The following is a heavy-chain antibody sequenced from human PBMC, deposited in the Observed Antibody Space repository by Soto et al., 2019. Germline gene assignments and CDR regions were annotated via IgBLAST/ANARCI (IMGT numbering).Heavy chain of an antibody. Sequence: PSETLSLTCTVSGGSVSSDSYYWSWIRQPPGKGLEWIGYIYHDGSTNHNPSLKSRVTISVHTSKTQFSLKLSSVTAADTAVYYCASGRITMIGEYYGMDVWGQGTTVTAP. CDR3: ASGRITMIGEYYGMDV. CDR1: GGSVSSDSYY. J-gene: IGHJ6*02. V-gene: IGHV4-61*01. CDR2: IYHDGST. D-gene: IGHD3-22*01.